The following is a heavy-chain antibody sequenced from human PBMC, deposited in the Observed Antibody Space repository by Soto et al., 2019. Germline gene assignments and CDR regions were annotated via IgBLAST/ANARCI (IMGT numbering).Heavy chain of an antibody. D-gene: IGHD3-3*01. CDR2: INPNSGGT. J-gene: IGHJ6*02. CDR3: ARASSYDFWSGYPSYYYGMDV. V-gene: IGHV1-2*02. CDR1: GYTFTGYY. Sequence: ASVKVSCKASGYTFTGYYMHWVRQAPGQGLEWMGWINPNSGGTNYAQKFQGRVTMTRDTSISTAYMGLSRLRSDDTAVYYCARASSYDFWSGYPSYYYGMDVWGQGTTVTVSS.